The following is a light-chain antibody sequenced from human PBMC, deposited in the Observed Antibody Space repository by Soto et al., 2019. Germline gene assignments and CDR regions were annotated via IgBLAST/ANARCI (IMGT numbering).Light chain of an antibody. CDR2: GAS. J-gene: IGKJ1*01. CDR3: QQYGSSPPERT. Sequence: EIVLTQSPGTLSLSPGERATLSCRASQSVSSSYLAWYQQKPGQAPRLLIYGASSRATGIPDRFSGSGSGTDFTLTISRLEPEDFAVYYCQQYGSSPPERTFGQGTKADIK. V-gene: IGKV3-20*01. CDR1: QSVSSSY.